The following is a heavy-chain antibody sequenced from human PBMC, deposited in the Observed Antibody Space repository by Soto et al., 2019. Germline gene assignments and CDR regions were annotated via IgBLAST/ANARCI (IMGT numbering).Heavy chain of an antibody. CDR3: ARGGSGYCTCSTCYQTPYDI. CDR2: IKEEGTEK. CDR1: GFTFNNYW. J-gene: IGHJ3*02. Sequence: GGSLRLSCVASGFTFNNYWMSWVRQAPGKGLECLANIKEEGTEKYYVDSVKGRFSISRDNAKNSMYLQMNNLRAEDTAIYFCARGGSGYCTCSTCYQTPYDIWGQGAMVTVSS. V-gene: IGHV3-7*01. D-gene: IGHD2-2*03.